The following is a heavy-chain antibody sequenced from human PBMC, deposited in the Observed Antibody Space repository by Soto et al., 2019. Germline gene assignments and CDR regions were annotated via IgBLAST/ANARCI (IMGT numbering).Heavy chain of an antibody. CDR3: ARANPTDGMDV. J-gene: IGHJ6*02. D-gene: IGHD4-4*01. Sequence: QVQLQESGPGLVKPSQTLSLTCTVSGGSISSGDYYWSWIRQPPGKGLEWIGYIYYSGSTYYNPSLKSXXTXSXXTSKTQFSLKLSSVTAADTAVYYGARANPTDGMDVWGQGTTVTVSS. CDR1: GGSISSGDYY. CDR2: IYYSGST. V-gene: IGHV4-30-4*01.